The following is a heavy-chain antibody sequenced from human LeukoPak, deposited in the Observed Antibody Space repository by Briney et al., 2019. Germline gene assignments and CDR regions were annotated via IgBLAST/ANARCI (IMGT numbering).Heavy chain of an antibody. CDR2: INWNGGST. J-gene: IGHJ4*02. CDR1: GFTFDDYG. CDR3: ARYNLAAGGDY. D-gene: IGHD6-25*01. Sequence: GGSLRLSCAASGFTFDDYGMSWVRQAPGKGLEWVSGINWNGGSTGYADSVKGRFTIPRDNAKNSLYLQMNSLRAEDTAAYYCARYNLAAGGDYWGQGTLVTVSS. V-gene: IGHV3-20*04.